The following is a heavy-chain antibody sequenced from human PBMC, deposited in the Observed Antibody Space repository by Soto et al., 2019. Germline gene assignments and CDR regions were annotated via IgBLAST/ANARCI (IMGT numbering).Heavy chain of an antibody. CDR3: AKDGTSGWYLYFDF. CDR1: GFTFTGYA. Sequence: SLRRACAAPGFTFTGYAMTWVRQAPGMGLEWVSTFSASGDSTYYADSVKGRFTISRDNSKNTLCLQMNSQRAEATAVYYGAKDGTSGWYLYFDFWRQGTRVTVCS. D-gene: IGHD6-19*01. V-gene: IGHV3-23*01. CDR2: FSASGDST. J-gene: IGHJ4*02.